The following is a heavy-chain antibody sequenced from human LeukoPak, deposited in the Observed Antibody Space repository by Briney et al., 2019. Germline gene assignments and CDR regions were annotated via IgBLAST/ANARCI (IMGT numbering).Heavy chain of an antibody. D-gene: IGHD3-3*01. J-gene: IGHJ4*02. Sequence: PGGPLRLSCAASGFTFSSYAMSWVRQAPGKGLEWVSAISGSAGSTYYADSVKGRFTISRDNSKNTLYLQMDSLRAEDTAVYYCARDRAWNYFDYWGQGTLVTVSS. V-gene: IGHV3-23*01. CDR2: ISGSAGST. CDR1: GFTFSSYA. CDR3: ARDRAWNYFDY.